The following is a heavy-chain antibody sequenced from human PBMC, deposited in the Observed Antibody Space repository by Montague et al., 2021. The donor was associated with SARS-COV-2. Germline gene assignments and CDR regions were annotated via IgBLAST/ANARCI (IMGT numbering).Heavy chain of an antibody. V-gene: IGHV4-31*03. D-gene: IGHD2-2*01. Sequence: TLSLTYTVSGGSITSGGYYCSWIHPHPGKGLEWIGYIYYEGYTYYNPSLKSRVTISVDTSKNQFSLNLSSLTAADTAVYYCARDAIGAAGGYGMDVWGQGTTVTVSS. J-gene: IGHJ6*02. CDR3: ARDAIGAAGGYGMDV. CDR1: GGSITSGGYY. CDR2: IYYEGYT.